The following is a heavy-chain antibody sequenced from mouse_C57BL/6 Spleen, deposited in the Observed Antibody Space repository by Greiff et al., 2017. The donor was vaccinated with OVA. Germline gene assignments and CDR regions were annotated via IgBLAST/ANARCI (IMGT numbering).Heavy chain of an antibody. V-gene: IGHV1-69*01. J-gene: IGHJ1*03. D-gene: IGHD1-1*01. Sequence: QVQLQQPGAELVMPGASVKLSCKASGYTFTSYWMHWVKQRPGQGLEWIGEIDPSDSYTNYNQKFKGKSTLTVDKSSSTAYMQLSSLTSEDSAVYYCARSTTPVGGYFDVWGTGTTVTVSS. CDR3: ARSTTPVGGYFDV. CDR1: GYTFTSYW. CDR2: IDPSDSYT.